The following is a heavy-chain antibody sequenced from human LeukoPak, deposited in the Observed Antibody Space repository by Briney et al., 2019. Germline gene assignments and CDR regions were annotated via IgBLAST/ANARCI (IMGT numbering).Heavy chain of an antibody. V-gene: IGHV3-30-3*02. D-gene: IGHD6-19*01. J-gene: IGHJ4*02. CDR2: ISYDGSNK. CDR3: AKEGAYSSGWSYYFDY. Sequence: GSLRLSCAASGFTFSSYAMHWVRQAPGKGLEWVAVISYDGSNKYYADSVKGRFTISRDNSKNTLYLQMNSLRAEDTAVYYCAKEGAYSSGWSYYFDYWGQGTLVTVSS. CDR1: GFTFSSYA.